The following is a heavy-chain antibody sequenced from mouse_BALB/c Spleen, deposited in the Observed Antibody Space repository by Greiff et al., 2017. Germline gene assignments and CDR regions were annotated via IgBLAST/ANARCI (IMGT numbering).Heavy chain of an antibody. D-gene: IGHD2-14*01. Sequence: EVKLQESGPGLVKPSQSLSLTCTVTGYSITSDYAWNWIRQFPGNKLEWMGYISYSGSTSYNPSLKSRISITRDTSKNQFFLQLNSVTTEDTATYYCASRYDAMDYWGQGTSVTVSS. CDR1: GYSITSDYA. CDR2: ISYSGST. J-gene: IGHJ4*01. CDR3: ASRYDAMDY. V-gene: IGHV3-2*02.